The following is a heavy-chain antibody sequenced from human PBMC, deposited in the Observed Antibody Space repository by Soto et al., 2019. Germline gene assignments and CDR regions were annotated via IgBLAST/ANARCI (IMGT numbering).Heavy chain of an antibody. CDR2: IMPVFATP. CDR1: GGTFSTSA. D-gene: IGHD3-3*02. V-gene: IGHV1-69*12. J-gene: IGHJ6*02. Sequence: QVQLVQSGAEVKKPGSSVKVSCKASGGTFSTSAISWVRQAPGQGLEWVGGIMPVFATPDYAQKFQGRVTSPADESTTTAYLELTSLRTDDTAVYYCARDKDRQQLGGNYYYILDVWGQGTAITVSS. CDR3: ARDKDRQQLGGNYYYILDV.